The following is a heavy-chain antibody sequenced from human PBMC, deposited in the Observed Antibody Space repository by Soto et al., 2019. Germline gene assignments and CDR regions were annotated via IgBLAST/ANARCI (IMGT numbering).Heavy chain of an antibody. CDR3: ARDKKAAAGTKYYYGMDV. CDR2: INHSGST. Sequence: SETLSLTCAVYGGSFSGYYWSWIRQPPGKGLERIGEINHSGSTNYNPSLKSRVTISVDTSKNQFSLKLSSVTAADTAVYYCARDKKAAAGTKYYYGMDVWGQGTTVTVSS. D-gene: IGHD6-13*01. J-gene: IGHJ6*02. CDR1: GGSFSGYY. V-gene: IGHV4-34*01.